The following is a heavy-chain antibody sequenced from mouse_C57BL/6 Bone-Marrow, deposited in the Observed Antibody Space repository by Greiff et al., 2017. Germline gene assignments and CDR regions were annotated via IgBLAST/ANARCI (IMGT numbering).Heavy chain of an antibody. D-gene: IGHD1-1*01. J-gene: IGHJ1*03. CDR3: ASYYYGSSHWYFDV. CDR1: RFNTTAYY. CDR2: IDPEDGET. V-gene: IGHV14-2*01. Sequence: QLQQSGAELVKPGASVKLSCTASRFNTTAYYVHWVKQRAEQGLVWIGRIDPEDGETKYAPKIQGKATLTADTSSNTAYPRLSSRTPEDTAVYYGASYYYGSSHWYFDVWGTGTTVTVSS.